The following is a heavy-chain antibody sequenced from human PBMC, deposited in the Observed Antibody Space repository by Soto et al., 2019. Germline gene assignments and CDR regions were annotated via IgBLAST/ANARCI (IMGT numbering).Heavy chain of an antibody. CDR1: GGSISSGDYY. V-gene: IGHV4-30-4*01. D-gene: IGHD3-22*01. Sequence: SETLSLTCTVSGGSISSGDYYWSWIRQPPGKGLEWIGYIYYSGSTYYNPSLKSRVTISVDTSKNQFSLKLSSVTATDTAVYYCASGWGSIGDSSGYVKTPFDYWGQGTLVTVSS. J-gene: IGHJ4*02. CDR3: ASGWGSIGDSSGYVKTPFDY. CDR2: IYYSGST.